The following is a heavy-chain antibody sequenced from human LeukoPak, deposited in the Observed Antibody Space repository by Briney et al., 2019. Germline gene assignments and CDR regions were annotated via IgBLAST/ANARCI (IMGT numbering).Heavy chain of an antibody. D-gene: IGHD4-17*01. CDR1: GYTFTSYY. Sequence: ASVKVSCKASGYTFTSYYLQWGRQAPGLWLELMGIINPSGGSTSYAQTFQGRVTMTRDTSTSTVYMELSSLRSEDTAVYYRARVNCGDYGEMASFGYWGQGTLVAVSS. CDR3: ARVNCGDYGEMASFGY. V-gene: IGHV1-46*01. CDR2: INPSGGST. J-gene: IGHJ4*02.